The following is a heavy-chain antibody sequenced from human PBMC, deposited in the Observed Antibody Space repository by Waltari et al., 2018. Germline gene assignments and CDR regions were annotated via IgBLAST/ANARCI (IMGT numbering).Heavy chain of an antibody. V-gene: IGHV3-53*02. D-gene: IGHD1-26*01. CDR2: IYSGGST. CDR3: ARVVGATDYYYYMDV. J-gene: IGHJ6*03. CDR1: GFTVSSNY. Sequence: EVQLVETGGGLIQPGGSLRLSCAASGFTVSSNYMSWVRQAPGKGLEWFSVIYSGGSTYYADSVKGRFTISRDNSKNTLYLQMNSLRAEDTAVYYCARVVGATDYYYYMDVWGKGTTVTVSS.